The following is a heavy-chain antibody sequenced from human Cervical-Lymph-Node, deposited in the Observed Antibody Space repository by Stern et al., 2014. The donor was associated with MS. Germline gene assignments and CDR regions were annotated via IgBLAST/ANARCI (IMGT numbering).Heavy chain of an antibody. Sequence: VQLVESGGGVVQPGRSLRLSCAASGFTFRSYGMHWVRQAPGKGLEWVAVISYDGSNKYYGDSVKGRFTISRDNSKNMLYLQMNGLRSDDTSIYYCAKEGGYDDVTMDVWGQGTTVTVSS. J-gene: IGHJ6*02. CDR2: ISYDGSNK. CDR3: AKEGGYDDVTMDV. CDR1: GFTFRSYG. V-gene: IGHV3-30*18. D-gene: IGHD5-12*01.